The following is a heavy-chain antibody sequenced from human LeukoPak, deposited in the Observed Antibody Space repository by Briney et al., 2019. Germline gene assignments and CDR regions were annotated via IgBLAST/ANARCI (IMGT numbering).Heavy chain of an antibody. CDR1: GGYISSYY. Sequence: SETLSLTCTVSGGYISSYYGSSIRQPAGKGLEWIGRIYTTGSTNFNPSLKSRVTMSVDTSKNQFSLKLSSVTAADTAMYCCARDRVTVTDDAFDIGGQGTMVTVSS. V-gene: IGHV4-4*07. CDR3: ARDRVTVTDDAFDI. CDR2: IYTTGST. D-gene: IGHD4-17*01. J-gene: IGHJ3*02.